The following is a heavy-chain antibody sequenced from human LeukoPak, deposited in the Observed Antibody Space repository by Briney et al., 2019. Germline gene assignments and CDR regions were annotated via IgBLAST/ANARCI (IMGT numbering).Heavy chain of an antibody. CDR3: AREGRDNWNYGAFDI. Sequence: SETLSLTCTVSGGSISSGGYYWTWIRQPAGKGLEWIGRIYTSGSTNYNPSLKSRVTMSVDTSKNQFSLKLSSVTAADTAVYYCAREGRDNWNYGAFDIWGQGTMVTVSS. CDR2: IYTSGST. V-gene: IGHV4-61*02. D-gene: IGHD1-7*01. CDR1: GGSISSGGYY. J-gene: IGHJ3*02.